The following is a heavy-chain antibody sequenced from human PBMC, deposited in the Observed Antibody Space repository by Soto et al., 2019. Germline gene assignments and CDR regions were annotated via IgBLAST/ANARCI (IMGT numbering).Heavy chain of an antibody. V-gene: IGHV3-23*01. D-gene: IGHD6-13*01. CDR1: GFTFSSYA. Sequence: PGGSLRLSCAASGFTFSSYAMSWVRQAPGKGLEWVSAISGSGGSTYYADSVKGRFTISRDNSKNTLYLQMNSLRAEDTAVYYCAKHPRYSSSAYYYYYMDVWGKGTTVTVSS. CDR3: AKHPRYSSSAYYYYYMDV. J-gene: IGHJ6*03. CDR2: ISGSGGST.